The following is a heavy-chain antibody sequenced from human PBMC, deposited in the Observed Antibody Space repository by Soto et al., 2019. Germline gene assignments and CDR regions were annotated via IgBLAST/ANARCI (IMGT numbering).Heavy chain of an antibody. CDR3: ARDVYGCYASFYYYYRMDV. J-gene: IGHJ6*02. CDR1: GCTFTSYG. CDR2: ISAYNGKP. Sequence: AGVKVSCKASGCTFTSYGISWVRQAAAQGLECMGWISAYNGKPNYAQKLQGRVTMTTDTSTSTDYMDLRSLGSDDTAVYYSARDVYGCYASFYYYYRMDVWGPGTTVTVSS. V-gene: IGHV1-18*04. D-gene: IGHD5-12*01.